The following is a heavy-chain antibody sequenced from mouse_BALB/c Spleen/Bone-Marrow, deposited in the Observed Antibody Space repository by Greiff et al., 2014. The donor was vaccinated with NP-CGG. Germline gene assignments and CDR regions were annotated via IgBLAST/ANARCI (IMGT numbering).Heavy chain of an antibody. D-gene: IGHD1-1*01. V-gene: IGHV1S56*01. CDR3: ARDYYGSSSFAY. Sequence: VQVVESGPELVKPGASVRISCKASGYTFTSYYIHWVKQRPGQGLEWIGWIYPGNVNTKYNEKFKGKAALTADKSSSTAYMQLSSLTSEDSAVYFCARDYYGSSSFAYWGQGTLVTVSA. CDR2: IYPGNVNT. J-gene: IGHJ3*01. CDR1: GYTFTSYY.